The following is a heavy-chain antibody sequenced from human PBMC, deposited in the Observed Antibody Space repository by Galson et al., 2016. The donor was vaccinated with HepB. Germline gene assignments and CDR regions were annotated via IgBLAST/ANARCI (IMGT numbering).Heavy chain of an antibody. D-gene: IGHD3-3*01. CDR3: ARVRFLEWLYFDY. CDR2: INHDGSQK. CDR1: GFTFSSYC. V-gene: IGHV3-7*03. Sequence: SLRLSCAASGFTFSSYCMTWVRQAPGKGLEWVDNINHDGSQKYYVDSVKGRFTISRDKANNSLYLQMNSLRAEDTAVYYWARVRFLEWLYFDYWGQGALVTVSS. J-gene: IGHJ4*02.